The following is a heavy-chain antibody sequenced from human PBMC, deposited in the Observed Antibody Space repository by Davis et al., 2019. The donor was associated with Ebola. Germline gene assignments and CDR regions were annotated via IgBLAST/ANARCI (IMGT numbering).Heavy chain of an antibody. Sequence: AASVKVSCKASGYTFTSYGISWVRQAPGQGLEWMGWISAYNGNTNYAQKLQGRVTMTTDTSTSTAYMELRSLRSDDTAVYYCARRGYSGYAGGGYYYYYGMDVWGQGTTVTVSS. CDR3: ARRGYSGYAGGGYYYYYGMDV. CDR1: GYTFTSYG. V-gene: IGHV1-18*01. D-gene: IGHD5-12*01. J-gene: IGHJ6*02. CDR2: ISAYNGNT.